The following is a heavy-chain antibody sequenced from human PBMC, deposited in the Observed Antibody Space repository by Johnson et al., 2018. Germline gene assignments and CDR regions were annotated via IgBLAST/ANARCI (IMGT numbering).Heavy chain of an antibody. D-gene: IGHD2-15*01. CDR3: AKGSGEYYYFYMDV. CDR1: GFTFGRYG. Sequence: QVQLVQSGGGVVQPGRSLRLSCAASGFTFGRYGMHWVRQAPGKGMAWVAVISYDGSNKYYADSVKGRFTITRDNSKNTRYLQMNSLRAEDTAVYYCAKGSGEYYYFYMDVWGKGTTVTVSS. CDR2: ISYDGSNK. V-gene: IGHV3-30*18. J-gene: IGHJ6*03.